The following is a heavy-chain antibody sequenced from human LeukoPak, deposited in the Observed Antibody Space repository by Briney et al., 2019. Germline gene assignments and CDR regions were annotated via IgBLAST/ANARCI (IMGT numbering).Heavy chain of an antibody. J-gene: IGHJ4*02. CDR2: ISGSGGST. Sequence: GGSLRLSCAASGFTFSSYAMSWVRQAPGKGLEWVSGISGSGGSTYYADSVKGRFTISRDNSKNTPYLQMNGLRAEDTAVYYCAKETTVVTPSYWGQGTLVTVSS. V-gene: IGHV3-23*01. CDR1: GFTFSSYA. D-gene: IGHD4-23*01. CDR3: AKETTVVTPSY.